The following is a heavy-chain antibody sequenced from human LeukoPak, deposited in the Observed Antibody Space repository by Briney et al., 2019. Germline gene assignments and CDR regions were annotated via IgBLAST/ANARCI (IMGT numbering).Heavy chain of an antibody. V-gene: IGHV3-7*01. CDR2: IKQDGSEK. Sequence: PGGSLRLSCAASGFTFSSYWMSWVRQAPGKGLEWVANIKQDGSEKYYADSVKGRFTISRDNAKNSLYLQMNSLRAEDTAVYYCASTRGRLRGYFDYWGQGTLVTVSS. CDR1: GFTFSSYW. CDR3: ASTRGRLRGYFDY. D-gene: IGHD5-12*01. J-gene: IGHJ4*02.